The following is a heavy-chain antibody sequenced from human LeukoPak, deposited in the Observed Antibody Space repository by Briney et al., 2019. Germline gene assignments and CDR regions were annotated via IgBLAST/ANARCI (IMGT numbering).Heavy chain of an antibody. CDR2: IYYSGST. Sequence: ASETLSLTCTVSGGSISSGGYYWSWIRQHPGKGLEWIGYIYYSGSTYYNPSLKSRVTISVDTSKNQFSLKLSSVTAADTAVYYCARVSCGGACSYSSYYYYGMDVWGQGTTVTVSS. CDR1: GGSISSGGYY. CDR3: ARVSCGGACSYSSYYYYGMDV. J-gene: IGHJ6*02. D-gene: IGHD2-21*02. V-gene: IGHV4-31*03.